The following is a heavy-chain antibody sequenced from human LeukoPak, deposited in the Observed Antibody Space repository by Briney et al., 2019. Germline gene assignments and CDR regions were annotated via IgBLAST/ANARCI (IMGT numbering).Heavy chain of an antibody. CDR1: GFTFSSYA. V-gene: IGHV3-30-3*01. Sequence: QPGRSLRLSCAASGFTFSSYAMHWVRQAPGKGLEWVAVISYDGSNKYYADSVKGRFTISRDNSKNTVYLQMNSLRAEDTAVYYCARDQTVTTERYDYYYYYGMDVWGQGTTVTVSS. CDR3: ARDQTVTTERYDYYYYYGMDV. D-gene: IGHD4-11*01. CDR2: ISYDGSNK. J-gene: IGHJ6*02.